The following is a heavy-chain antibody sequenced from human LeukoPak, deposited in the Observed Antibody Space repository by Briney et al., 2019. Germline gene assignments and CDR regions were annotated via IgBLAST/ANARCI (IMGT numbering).Heavy chain of an antibody. Sequence: PGGSLRLSCAASGFTFSSYSMNWVRQAPGKGLEWVSSISSSSSYIYYADSVKGRFTISRDNAKNSLYLQMNSLRAEDTAVYYCARGLPIAAAGASDYWGQGTLVTVSS. D-gene: IGHD6-13*01. J-gene: IGHJ4*02. CDR2: ISSSSSYI. CDR1: GFTFSSYS. V-gene: IGHV3-21*01. CDR3: ARGLPIAAAGASDY.